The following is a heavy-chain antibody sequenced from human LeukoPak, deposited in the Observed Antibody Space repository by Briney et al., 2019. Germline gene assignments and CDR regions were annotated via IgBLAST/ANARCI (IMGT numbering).Heavy chain of an antibody. V-gene: IGHV3-30*18. CDR1: GSTFTNYA. CDR3: AKSVSGSYVNGMDV. Sequence: GGSLRLSCAASGSTFTNYAIHWVRQAPGKGLEWVAAISYDGSNKYYGDPVRGRFTISRDNSKNTLYLQMNSLRAEDTAVYYCAKSVSGSYVNGMDVWGQGTTVIVSS. J-gene: IGHJ6*02. D-gene: IGHD3-10*01. CDR2: ISYDGSNK.